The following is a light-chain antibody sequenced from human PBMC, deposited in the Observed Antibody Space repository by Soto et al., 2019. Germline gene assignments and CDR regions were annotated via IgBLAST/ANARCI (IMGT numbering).Light chain of an antibody. J-gene: IGKJ3*01. CDR3: QQSYSTPRGENT. V-gene: IGKV1-39*01. Sequence: DIQMTQSPSSLSASVGDRVTITCRASQSISSYLNWYQQKPGKAPKLLIYAASSLQSGVPSRFSGSGSGTDFTLTISSLQPEDFATYYCQQSYSTPRGENTFGPGTKVDIK. CDR2: AAS. CDR1: QSISSY.